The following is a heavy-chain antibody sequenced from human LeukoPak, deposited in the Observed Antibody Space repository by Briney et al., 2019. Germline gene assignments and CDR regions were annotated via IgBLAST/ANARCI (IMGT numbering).Heavy chain of an antibody. V-gene: IGHV3-15*07. Sequence: GGSLRLSCAASGFTFTNAWMHWVRQAPGKGLEWVGRIKSKTDGGTTDYAAPVKGRFTISRDDPKNTLYLQMNSLKTGDTAVYYCTTFRGYGYFDLWGRGALVTVSS. J-gene: IGHJ2*01. CDR2: IKSKTDGGTT. CDR3: TTFRGYGYFDL. CDR1: GFTFTNAW. D-gene: IGHD5-12*01.